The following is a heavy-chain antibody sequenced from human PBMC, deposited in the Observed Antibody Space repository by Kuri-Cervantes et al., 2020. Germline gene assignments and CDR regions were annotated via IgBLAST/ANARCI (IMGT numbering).Heavy chain of an antibody. V-gene: IGHV2-5*02. Sequence: SGPTLVKPPKTLTLTCTFSGFSLSPSGEAVGWIRQPPGKSLEWLALIYWGEERRYSPSLKTRLTITKNTPKNQVVLTMTNMDPVDTATYYCAHRYGGYFDFWGQGTLVTVSS. D-gene: IGHD3-10*01. CDR1: GFSLSPSGEA. CDR2: IYWGEER. CDR3: AHRYGGYFDF. J-gene: IGHJ4*02.